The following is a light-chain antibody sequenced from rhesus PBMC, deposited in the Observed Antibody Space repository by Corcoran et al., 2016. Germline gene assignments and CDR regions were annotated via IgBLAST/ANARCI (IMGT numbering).Light chain of an antibody. J-gene: IGKJ4*01. CDR1: QSLLHSNGDTS. V-gene: IGKV2-72*02. CDR3: LPDIQLPLP. CDR2: VGS. Sequence: DIVMTQTPLSLPVTPGEPASISCRSSQSLLHSNGDTSLFGYLKKPGQSPQLLFYVGSNRASGVPDRFSGSGAGTVFTLKISGVEACDVGVSYCLPDIQLPLPFGGGTKVELK.